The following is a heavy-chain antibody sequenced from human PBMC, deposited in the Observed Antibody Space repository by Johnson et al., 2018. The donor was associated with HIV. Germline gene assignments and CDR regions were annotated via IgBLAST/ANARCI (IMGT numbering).Heavy chain of an antibody. CDR3: ARIAVVAHAFDI. J-gene: IGHJ3*02. CDR1: GFTFSSYW. V-gene: IGHV3-74*01. CDR2: INSDGTYT. D-gene: IGHD2-15*01. Sequence: VQLVESGGGLVQPGGSLRLSCAASGFTFSSYWMHWVRQAPGKGLVWISRINSDGTYTTYADSVEGRFTISRDNAKNTLFLQMNSLRAEDTAVYYCARIAVVAHAFDIWGQGTMVTVSS.